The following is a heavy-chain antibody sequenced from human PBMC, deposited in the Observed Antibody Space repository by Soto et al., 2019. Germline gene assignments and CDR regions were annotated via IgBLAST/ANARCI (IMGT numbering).Heavy chain of an antibody. CDR1: GFTFSSYA. Sequence: QVQLVESGGGVVQPGKSLRLSCAASGFTFSSYAMHWVRQAPGKGLEWVAVISYDGSNKYYADSVKGRFTISRDNSKNTLYLQMNSLRAEDTAVYYCARSIYSSSVESGYWGQGTLVTVSS. D-gene: IGHD6-13*01. V-gene: IGHV3-30-3*01. CDR2: ISYDGSNK. CDR3: ARSIYSSSVESGY. J-gene: IGHJ4*02.